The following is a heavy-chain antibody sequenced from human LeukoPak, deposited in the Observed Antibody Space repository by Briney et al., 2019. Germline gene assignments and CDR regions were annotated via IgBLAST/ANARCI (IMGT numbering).Heavy chain of an antibody. V-gene: IGHV4-59*02. Sequence: SETLSLTCTISCGSVSDYYWSWIRQSPGKGLEWIGYIYHTGSTSYSPSLKSRVTISADTSQNQFSLKLSSVTAADTAVYYCASRKPGNDYWGQGPWSPSPQ. D-gene: IGHD7-27*01. J-gene: IGHJ4*02. CDR3: ASRKPGNDY. CDR2: IYHTGST. CDR1: CGSVSDYY.